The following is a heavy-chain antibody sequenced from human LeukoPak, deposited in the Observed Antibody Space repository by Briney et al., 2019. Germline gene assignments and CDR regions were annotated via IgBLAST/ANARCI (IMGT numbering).Heavy chain of an antibody. CDR1: GFTFTSSA. D-gene: IGHD2-15*01. Sequence: ASVKVSCKASGFTFTSSAVQWVRQARGQRLEWIGWIVVGSGNTNYAQKFQERVTITRDMSTSTAYMELSSLRFEDTAVYYCAADVGYCSGGSCYHDYWGQGTLVTVSS. V-gene: IGHV1-58*01. CDR3: AADVGYCSGGSCYHDY. CDR2: IVVGSGNT. J-gene: IGHJ4*02.